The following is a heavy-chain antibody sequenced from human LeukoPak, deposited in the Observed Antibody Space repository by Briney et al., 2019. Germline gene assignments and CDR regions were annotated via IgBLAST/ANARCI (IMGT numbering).Heavy chain of an antibody. V-gene: IGHV1-18*01. CDR1: GYTFTSYG. J-gene: IGHJ4*02. CDR2: ISAYNGNT. D-gene: IGHD3-22*01. CDR3: ARNRGRPYYYDSSGYLDY. Sequence: GASVKVSCKASGYTFTSYGISWVRLAPGQGLEWMGWISAYNGNTNYAQKLQGRVTMTTDTSTSTAYMELRSLRSDDTAVYYCARNRGRPYYYDSSGYLDYWGQGTLVTVSS.